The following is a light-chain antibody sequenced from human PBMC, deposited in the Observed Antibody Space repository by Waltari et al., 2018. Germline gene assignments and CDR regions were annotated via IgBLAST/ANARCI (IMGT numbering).Light chain of an antibody. CDR2: DAS. Sequence: EIVLTQSPATLSLSPWEIATLSCRASQSIRSYLAWYQQKPGQAPRLLIYDASNSATGVPARFIGSGSGTDFTLTISSLESEDFAFYYCQQRNDWPLTFGGGTKVEIK. V-gene: IGKV3-11*01. CDR3: QQRNDWPLT. CDR1: QSIRSY. J-gene: IGKJ4*01.